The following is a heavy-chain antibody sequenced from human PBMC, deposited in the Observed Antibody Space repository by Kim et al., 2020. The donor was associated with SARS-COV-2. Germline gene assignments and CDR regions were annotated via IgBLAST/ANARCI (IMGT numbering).Heavy chain of an antibody. CDR2: IYYSGNT. V-gene: IGHV4-39*01. CDR3: ARTIAGRPEAFDI. Sequence: SETLSLTCTVSGGSISSSNYYWGWIRQPPGKGLEWIGYIYYSGNTYYNPSLKSRVTVSVYTSKNQFSLKLSSVTAADTAVYYCARTIAGRPEAFDIWGQGTMVTVSS. D-gene: IGHD6-6*01. CDR1: GGSISSSNYY. J-gene: IGHJ3*02.